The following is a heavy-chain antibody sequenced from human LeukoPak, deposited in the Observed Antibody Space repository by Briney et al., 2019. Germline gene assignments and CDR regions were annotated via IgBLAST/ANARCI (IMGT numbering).Heavy chain of an antibody. CDR1: GFTFSDYW. D-gene: IGHD1-7*01. CDR3: ARDWAGVELALDY. CDR2: MKQDGSEK. V-gene: IGHV3-7*01. Sequence: PGGSLRLSCAASGFTFSDYWMSWVRQVPGKGLEWVANMKQDGSEKHYVDSVKGRFTISRDNAKNSLYLQMNSLRDEDTAVFYCARDWAGVELALDYWGQGTLVTVSS. J-gene: IGHJ4*02.